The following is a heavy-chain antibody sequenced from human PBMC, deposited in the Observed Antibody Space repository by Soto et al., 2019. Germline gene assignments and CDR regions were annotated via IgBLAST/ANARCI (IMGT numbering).Heavy chain of an antibody. CDR3: ASQPYSSRWPYYYYYGMDV. CDR1: GGSISSSSYY. CDR2: IYYSGST. Sequence: QLQLQESGPGLVKPSETLSLTCTVSGGSISSSSYYWGWIRQPPGKGLEWIGSIYYSGSTYYNPSLQSRVPISVDTSKNQFSLKLSSVTAADTAVYYCASQPYSSRWPYYYYYGMDVWGQGTTVTVSS. D-gene: IGHD6-13*01. V-gene: IGHV4-39*01. J-gene: IGHJ6*02.